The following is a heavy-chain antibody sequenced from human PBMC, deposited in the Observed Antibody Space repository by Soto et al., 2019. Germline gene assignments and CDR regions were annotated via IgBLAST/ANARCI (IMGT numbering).Heavy chain of an antibody. D-gene: IGHD6-13*01. CDR1: GFTFSSYA. CDR3: ASSEGYSSSWYSYFDY. V-gene: IGHV3-23*01. CDR2: ISGSGGST. Sequence: EVQLLESGGGLVQPGGSLRLSCAASGFTFSSYAMSWVRQAPGKGLEWVSAISGSGGSTYYADSVKGRFTISRDNSKNTLYLQMNSLRAEDTAVYYCASSEGYSSSWYSYFDYWGQGTLVTVSS. J-gene: IGHJ4*02.